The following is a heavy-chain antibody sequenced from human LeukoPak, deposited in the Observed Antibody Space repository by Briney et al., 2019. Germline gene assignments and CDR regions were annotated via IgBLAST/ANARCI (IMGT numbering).Heavy chain of an antibody. V-gene: IGHV1-2*02. D-gene: IGHD6-25*01. Sequence: ASVKVSCKASGYTFTGYYMHWVRQAPGQGLEWIGWINPNSGDTNFAQKFQGRVTMTRDTSISTAYMELSRLKSDDTAVYYCARGALAAPRTIDKWGQGTLVTVSS. CDR1: GYTFTGYY. J-gene: IGHJ4*02. CDR3: ARGALAAPRTIDK. CDR2: INPNSGDT.